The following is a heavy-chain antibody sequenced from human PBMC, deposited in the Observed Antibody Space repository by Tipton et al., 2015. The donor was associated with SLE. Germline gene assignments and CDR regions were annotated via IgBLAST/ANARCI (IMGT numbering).Heavy chain of an antibody. J-gene: IGHJ4*02. D-gene: IGHD6-6*01. CDR1: GGSFSGYY. CDR3: ARDHIYGSSLGY. CDR2: INHSGST. Sequence: TLSLTCAVYGGSFSGYYWSWIRQPPGKGLEWIGEINHSGSTNYNPSLKSRVTISVDTSKNQFSLKLSSVTAADTAVYYCARDHIYGSSLGYWGQGTLVTVSS. V-gene: IGHV4-34*01.